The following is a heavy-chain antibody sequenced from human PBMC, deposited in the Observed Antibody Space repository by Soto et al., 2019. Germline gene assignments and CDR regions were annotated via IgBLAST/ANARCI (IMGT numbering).Heavy chain of an antibody. V-gene: IGHV4-59*01. CDR3: ARLDLDYYDSSGPPGFDY. J-gene: IGHJ4*02. D-gene: IGHD3-22*01. Sequence: PSETLSLTCTVSGGSISSYYWSWIRQPPGKGLEWIGYIYYSGSTNYNPSIKSRVTISVDTSKNQFSLKLSSVTAADTAEYYCARLDLDYYDSSGPPGFDYWGQGTLVTVSS. CDR1: GGSISSYY. CDR2: IYYSGST.